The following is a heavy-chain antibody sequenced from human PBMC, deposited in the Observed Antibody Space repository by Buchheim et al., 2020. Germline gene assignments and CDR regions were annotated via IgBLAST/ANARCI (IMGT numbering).Heavy chain of an antibody. J-gene: IGHJ4*02. CDR1: GGSISSYY. CDR3: ASSDPAVTTLSFDY. Sequence: QVQLQESGPGLVKPSETLSLTCTVSGGSISSYYWSWIRQPPGKGLEWIGYIYYSGSTNYNPSLTSRVTISVDTSKNQFSLKLSSVTAADTAVYYCASSDPAVTTLSFDYWGQGTL. D-gene: IGHD4-17*01. V-gene: IGHV4-59*01. CDR2: IYYSGST.